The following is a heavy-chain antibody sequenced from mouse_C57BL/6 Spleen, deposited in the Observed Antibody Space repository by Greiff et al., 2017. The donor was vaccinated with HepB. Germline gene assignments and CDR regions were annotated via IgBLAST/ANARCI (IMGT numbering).Heavy chain of an antibody. CDR2: ISDGGSYT. D-gene: IGHD2-1*01. CDR1: GFTFSSYA. J-gene: IGHJ3*01. Sequence: LVESGGGLVKPGGSLKLSCAASGFTFSSYAMSWVRQTPEKRLEWVATISDGGSYTYYPDNVKGRFTISRDNAKNNLYLQMSHLKSEDTAMYYCARERAGNGFAYWGQGTLVTVSA. V-gene: IGHV5-4*01. CDR3: ARERAGNGFAY.